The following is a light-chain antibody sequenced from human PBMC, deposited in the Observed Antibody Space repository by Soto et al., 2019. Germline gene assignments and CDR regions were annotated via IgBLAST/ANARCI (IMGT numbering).Light chain of an antibody. CDR2: AAS. J-gene: IGKJ4*01. CDR1: QSISSY. V-gene: IGKV1-39*01. CDR3: QQYGSSPRLT. Sequence: DIPMTQSPSSLSASVGDRVTITCRASQSISSYLNWYQQKPGKAPKLLIYAASSLQSGVPSRFSGSGSGTDFTLTISSLQPEDFAVYYCQQYGSSPRLTFGGGTKVEIK.